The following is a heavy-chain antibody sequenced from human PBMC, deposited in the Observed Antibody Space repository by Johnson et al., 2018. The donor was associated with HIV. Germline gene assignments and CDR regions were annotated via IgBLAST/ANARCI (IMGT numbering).Heavy chain of an antibody. Sequence: QVQLVESGGGLVKPGGSLRLSCAASGFTFSAYWMHWVRQAPGQGLEGVAVISYDGSNKYYADSVKGRFTISRDNAKNSLYLQMNSLRAEDTALYYCARVGEYCSSTSCSGACDIWGQGTMVTVAS. CDR2: ISYDGSNK. D-gene: IGHD2-2*01. V-gene: IGHV3-30-3*01. CDR1: GFTFSAYW. CDR3: ARVGEYCSSTSCSGACDI. J-gene: IGHJ3*02.